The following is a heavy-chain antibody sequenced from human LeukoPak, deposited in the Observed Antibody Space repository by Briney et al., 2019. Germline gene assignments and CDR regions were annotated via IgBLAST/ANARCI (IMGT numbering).Heavy chain of an antibody. CDR1: GYTFTGYY. J-gene: IGHJ3*02. D-gene: IGHD5-18*01. Sequence: ASVKVSCKASGYTFTGYYMHWVRQAPGQGLEWMGIINPSGGSTSYAQKFQGRVTMTRDTSTSTAYMELSSLRSEDTAVYYCAATRDVDTAMVADAFDIWGQGTMVTVSS. V-gene: IGHV1-46*01. CDR3: AATRDVDTAMVADAFDI. CDR2: INPSGGST.